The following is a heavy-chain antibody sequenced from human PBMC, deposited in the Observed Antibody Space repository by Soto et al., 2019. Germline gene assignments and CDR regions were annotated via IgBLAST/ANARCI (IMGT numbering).Heavy chain of an antibody. D-gene: IGHD6-19*01. J-gene: IGHJ4*02. CDR2: ISYDGSNK. CDR3: AREGVDRAVAGTPHY. CDR1: GFTFSSYA. Sequence: QVQLVESGGGVVQPGRSLRLSCAASGFTFSSYAMHWVRQAPGKGLEWVAVISYDGSNKYYADSVKGPLTISRDNSKNTLYLQMNSLTAADTAVYYCAREGVDRAVAGTPHYWFQGTLVTVSS. V-gene: IGHV3-30-3*01.